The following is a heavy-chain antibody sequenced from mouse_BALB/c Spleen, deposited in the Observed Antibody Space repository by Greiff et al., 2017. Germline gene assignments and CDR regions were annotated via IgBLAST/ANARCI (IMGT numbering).Heavy chain of an antibody. D-gene: IGHD2-4*01. CDR3: ARLITTWFAY. V-gene: IGHV3-8*02. CDR1: GDSITSGY. CDR2: ISYSGST. J-gene: IGHJ3*01. Sequence: EVQVVESGPSLVKPSQTLSLTCSVTGDSITSGYWNWIRKFPGNKLEYMGYISYSGSTYYNPSLKSRISITRDTSKNQSYLQLNSVTTEDTATYYCARLITTWFAYWGQGTLVTVSA.